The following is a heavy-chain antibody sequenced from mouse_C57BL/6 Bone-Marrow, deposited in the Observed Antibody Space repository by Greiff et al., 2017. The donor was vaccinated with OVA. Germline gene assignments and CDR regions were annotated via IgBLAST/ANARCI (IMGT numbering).Heavy chain of an antibody. CDR2: IDPSDSYT. V-gene: IGHV1-69*01. J-gene: IGHJ4*01. Sequence: VQLQQPGAELVMPGASVKLSCKASGYTFTSYWMHWVKQRPGQGLEWIGEIDPSDSYTNYNQKFKGKSTLTVDKSSSTAYMQLSSLTAEDSAVYYCARRGYSYSNYLYYYAMDYWGQGTSVTVSS. D-gene: IGHD2-5*01. CDR1: GYTFTSYW. CDR3: ARRGYSYSNYLYYYAMDY.